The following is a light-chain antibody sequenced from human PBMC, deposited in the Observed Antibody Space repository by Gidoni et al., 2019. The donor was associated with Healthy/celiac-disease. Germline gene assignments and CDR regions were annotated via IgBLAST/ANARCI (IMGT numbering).Light chain of an antibody. CDR1: QSISSY. CDR2: AAS. V-gene: IGKV1-39*01. Sequence: DFQMPQSPSSLSASVGDRVTITCRASQSISSYLNWYQQKPGKAPKLLIYAASSLQSGVPSRFSGSGSGTDFTLTISSLQPEDFATYYCQQSYSTPSTFXQXTKLEIK. CDR3: QQSYSTPST. J-gene: IGKJ2*01.